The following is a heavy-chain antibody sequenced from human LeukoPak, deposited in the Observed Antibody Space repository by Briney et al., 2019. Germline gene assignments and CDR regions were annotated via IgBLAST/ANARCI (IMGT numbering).Heavy chain of an antibody. CDR3: ARGPGSGTGSMDV. Sequence: GGSLSLSCAASGFTFSNHAMSWVRQAPGQGLEWISVIYSGGRTYYTDSVKGRFSISGDESKNMLYLQMNSLRTEDTAMYYCARGPGSGTGSMDVWGQGTTVTVSS. D-gene: IGHD3-10*01. J-gene: IGHJ6*02. V-gene: IGHV3-66*01. CDR2: IYSGGRT. CDR1: GFTFSNHA.